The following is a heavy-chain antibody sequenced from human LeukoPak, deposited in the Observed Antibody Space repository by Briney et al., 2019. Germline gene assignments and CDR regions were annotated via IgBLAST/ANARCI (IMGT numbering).Heavy chain of an antibody. J-gene: IGHJ5*02. Sequence: GGSLRLSCAASGFTFSSYEMNWVRQAPGKGREGVANIQQDGSEKYYVNSVKGRVTISRDNAKNSLYLQMNSLRAEDTAVYYCAREIYGDYWGVWFDPWGQGTLVTVSS. V-gene: IGHV3-7*01. CDR3: AREIYGDYWGVWFDP. CDR1: GFTFSSYE. CDR2: IQQDGSEK. D-gene: IGHD4-17*01.